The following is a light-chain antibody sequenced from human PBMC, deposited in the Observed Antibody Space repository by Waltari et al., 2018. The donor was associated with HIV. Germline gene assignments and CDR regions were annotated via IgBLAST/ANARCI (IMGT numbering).Light chain of an antibody. J-gene: IGLJ3*02. Sequence: HSVLTQPPSAPGTPGQTISISCSGSRPNVRSNNVYWYQHIPPTAPKLIIYNTVQRPSGVPARFSASKAGTSASLAISGLQAGDEGLYYCGTWDADLDGAVFGGGTKVTVL. CDR2: NTV. CDR3: GTWDADLDGAV. CDR1: RPNVRSNN. V-gene: IGLV1-44*01.